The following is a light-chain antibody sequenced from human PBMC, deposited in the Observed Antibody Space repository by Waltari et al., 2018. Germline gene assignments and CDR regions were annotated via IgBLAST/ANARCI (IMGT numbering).Light chain of an antibody. Sequence: DVQMTQSPSSLSASVGDRVSITCRASQAMNHYLAWYQQKPGKPPQLLIYATSILQSGVPSRFSGSGSGTDFTLTISSLQPGDVTTYYCQKYDGAPWTFGQGTKLEIK. V-gene: IGKV1-27*01. CDR2: ATS. CDR3: QKYDGAPWT. J-gene: IGKJ1*01. CDR1: QAMNHY.